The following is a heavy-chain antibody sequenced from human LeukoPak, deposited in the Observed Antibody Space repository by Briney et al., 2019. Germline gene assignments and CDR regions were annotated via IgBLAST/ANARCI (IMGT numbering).Heavy chain of an antibody. J-gene: IGHJ6*02. V-gene: IGHV3-30*18. CDR1: GFPFRSYG. Sequence: PGGSLRLSCEGSGFPFRSYGMRWVRQAPGKGLDWVAVISYDGINKFYADSVKGRFTISRDNSKNTLYLQMNSLRVEDTAVYYCGKDPYSGSYYGMDVWGQGTTVTVSS. CDR2: ISYDGINK. CDR3: GKDPYSGSYYGMDV. D-gene: IGHD1-26*01.